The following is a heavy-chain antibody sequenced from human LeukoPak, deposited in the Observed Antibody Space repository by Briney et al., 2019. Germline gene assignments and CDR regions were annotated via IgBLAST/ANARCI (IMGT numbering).Heavy chain of an antibody. V-gene: IGHV3-7*01. J-gene: IGHJ4*02. CDR2: IKQDGSEK. Sequence: GGSLRLSCAASGFTLSSYWMSWVRQAPGKGLEWVANIKQDGSEKYYVDSVKGRFTISRDNAKNSLYLQMNSLRAEDTAVYYCARYLAAEVDYWGQGTLVTVSS. CDR1: GFTLSSYW. D-gene: IGHD6-13*01. CDR3: ARYLAAEVDY.